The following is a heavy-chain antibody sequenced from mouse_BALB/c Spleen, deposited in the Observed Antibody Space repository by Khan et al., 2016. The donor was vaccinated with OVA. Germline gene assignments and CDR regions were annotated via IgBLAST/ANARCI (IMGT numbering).Heavy chain of an antibody. CDR2: ISYSGRT. Sequence: VQLQQSGPGLVKPSQSLSLTCTVTGYSITSDYAWNWIRQFPGNKLEWMGYISYSGRTSYNPSLKSRISITRDTSKNQFFLQLNSVTTEDTATYYCARSVTITTVVATDFDDWGQGTTLTVSS. D-gene: IGHD1-1*01. J-gene: IGHJ2*01. V-gene: IGHV3-2*02. CDR3: ARSVTITTVVATDFDD. CDR1: GYSITSDYA.